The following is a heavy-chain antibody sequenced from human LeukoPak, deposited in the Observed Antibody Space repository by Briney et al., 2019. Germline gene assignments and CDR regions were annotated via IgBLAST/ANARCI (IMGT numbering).Heavy chain of an antibody. D-gene: IGHD3-22*01. J-gene: IGHJ4*02. CDR3: AKGDYYDSSGHIDY. V-gene: IGHV3-23*01. CDR1: GFTFSSYA. Sequence: GGSLRLSCAASGFTFSSYAMSWVRQAPGKGLEWVSAISGSGGSTYYADSVKGRFTISRDNSKNTLYLQMNSLRAEDTAVYYCAKGDYYDSSGHIDYWGQGTLVTASS. CDR2: ISGSGGST.